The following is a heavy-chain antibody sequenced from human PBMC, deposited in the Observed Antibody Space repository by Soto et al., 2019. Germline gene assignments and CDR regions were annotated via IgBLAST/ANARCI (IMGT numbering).Heavy chain of an antibody. J-gene: IGHJ5*02. CDR1: GYTFTSYY. CDR2: INPSGGST. CDR3: ARDPLGYCSGGSCYSGGVWFDP. Sequence: ASVKVSCKASGYTFTSYYMHWVRQAPGQGLEWMRIINPSGGSTSYAQKFQGRVTMTRDTSTSTVYMELSSLRSEDTAVYYCARDPLGYCSGGSCYSGGVWFDPWGQGTLVTVSS. D-gene: IGHD2-15*01. V-gene: IGHV1-46*01.